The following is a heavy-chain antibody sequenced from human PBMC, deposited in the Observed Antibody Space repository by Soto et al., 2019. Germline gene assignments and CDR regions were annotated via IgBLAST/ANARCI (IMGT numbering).Heavy chain of an antibody. J-gene: IGHJ4*02. CDR2: IFYNGTA. V-gene: IGHV4-61*01. Sequence: SDTLSLTCSVSGGSVSSGSFHWSWIRQPPGKGLQFIGSIFYNGTANYSPSLKNRVSISIDTSQSQFFLQLISVAAADTAVYYCARIGGWYDIDFWGQGSLVTVSS. D-gene: IGHD6-19*01. CDR3: ARIGGWYDIDF. CDR1: GGSVSSGSFH.